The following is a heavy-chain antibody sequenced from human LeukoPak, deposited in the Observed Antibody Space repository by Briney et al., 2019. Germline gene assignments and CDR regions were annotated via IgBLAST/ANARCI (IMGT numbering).Heavy chain of an antibody. CDR1: GGTFSSYA. Sequence: SVKVSCKASGGTFSSYAISWVRQAPEQGLEWMGGIIPIFGTANYAQKFQGRVTITADESTSTAYMELSSLRSEDTALYYCARSGYSSSWSWYYFDYWGQGTLVTVSS. D-gene: IGHD6-13*01. J-gene: IGHJ4*02. CDR3: ARSGYSSSWSWYYFDY. V-gene: IGHV1-69*13. CDR2: IIPIFGTA.